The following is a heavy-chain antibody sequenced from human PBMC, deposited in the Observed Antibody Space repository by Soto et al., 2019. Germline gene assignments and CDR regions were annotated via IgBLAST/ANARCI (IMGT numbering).Heavy chain of an antibody. Sequence: SETLSLTCTVSGGPLSSGSYYWSWIRQSPGQGLEWIGYIYYSGTTKYNPSLKSRVTISVDTSKNQFSLKLSSVTAADTAVYYCARDRYDFWSGYYRARDAFDIWGQGTMVTVSS. J-gene: IGHJ3*02. D-gene: IGHD3-3*01. V-gene: IGHV4-61*01. CDR2: IYYSGTT. CDR1: GGPLSSGSYY. CDR3: ARDRYDFWSGYYRARDAFDI.